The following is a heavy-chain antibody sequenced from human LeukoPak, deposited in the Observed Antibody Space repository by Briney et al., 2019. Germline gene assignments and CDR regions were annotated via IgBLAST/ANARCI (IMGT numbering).Heavy chain of an antibody. J-gene: IGHJ6*02. D-gene: IGHD4-17*01. CDR2: IYCSGAT. V-gene: IGHV4-59*01. CDR1: GGSISYYY. Sequence: SETLTPTCTVSGGSISYYYWSWIRQSPGKGLEWIGDIYCSGATNYNPSVKSRVTRLVDTSENQFSLQLRSVTAADTAVYYCAREDPQTTVPEGMDVWGQGTTVTVSS. CDR3: AREDPQTTVPEGMDV.